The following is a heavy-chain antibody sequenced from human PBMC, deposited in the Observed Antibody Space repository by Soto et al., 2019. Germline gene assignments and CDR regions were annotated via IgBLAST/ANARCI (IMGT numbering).Heavy chain of an antibody. V-gene: IGHV5-51*03. CDR3: ARLGFPGAIYFDS. Sequence: GESLKISCKGSGYNFTTFWIGWVRQMPGKGLEWMGIIYPGDSETKYSPDFEGQVTISADRSTNTAYLQWRSLRASDTAMYYCARLGFPGAIYFDSWGLGTLVTV. J-gene: IGHJ4*02. CDR1: GYNFTTFW. CDR2: IYPGDSET.